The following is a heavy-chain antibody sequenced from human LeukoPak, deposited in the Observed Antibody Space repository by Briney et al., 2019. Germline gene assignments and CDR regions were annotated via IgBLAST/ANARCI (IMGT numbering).Heavy chain of an antibody. CDR1: GFTFSSYA. Sequence: GGSVRLSCAASGFTFSSYAMSWVRQAPGKELEWVSAISRSGGSTYYSDSVKGRFTISRDNSKNTLYLQMNSLRAEDTAVYYCAKEYCSSTSCYTALDYWGQGTLVTVSS. V-gene: IGHV3-23*01. CDR3: AKEYCSSTSCYTALDY. CDR2: ISRSGGST. D-gene: IGHD2-2*02. J-gene: IGHJ4*02.